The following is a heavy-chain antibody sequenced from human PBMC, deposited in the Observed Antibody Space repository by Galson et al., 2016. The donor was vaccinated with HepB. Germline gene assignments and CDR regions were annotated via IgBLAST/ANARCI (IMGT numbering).Heavy chain of an antibody. J-gene: IGHJ3*02. CDR1: GYTFTGYS. CDR2: INPNGGGT. CDR3: ARVRAVKRELLLDAFDI. Sequence: SVKVSCKASGYTFTGYSMHWVRQAPGQGLEWMGWINPNGGGTNYAQKFQGRVTMTRDTSLTTAYMELSSLRSDDTAVYYCARVRAVKRELLLDAFDIWGQGTIVTVSS. V-gene: IGHV1-2*02. D-gene: IGHD1-7*01.